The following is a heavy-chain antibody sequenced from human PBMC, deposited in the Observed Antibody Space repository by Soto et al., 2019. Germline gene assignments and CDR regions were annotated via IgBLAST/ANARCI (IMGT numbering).Heavy chain of an antibody. D-gene: IGHD4-17*01. Sequence: GASVKVSCKASGYTFTASGISWVRQDPGQGLEWMGWTSIYNGHTEYSPKFLGRVVMTTDTPADTAELELRSVRPDDATLYYCARWDDYGASDQYHFDHWGQGTLVTVSS. CDR1: GYTFTASG. CDR2: TSIYNGHT. CDR3: ARWDDYGASDQYHFDH. J-gene: IGHJ4*02. V-gene: IGHV1-18*01.